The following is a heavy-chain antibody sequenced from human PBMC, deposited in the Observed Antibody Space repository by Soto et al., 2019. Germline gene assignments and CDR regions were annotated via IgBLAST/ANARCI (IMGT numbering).Heavy chain of an antibody. D-gene: IGHD5-18*01. J-gene: IGHJ6*02. CDR1: GYDFSNSW. CDR3: ARHNTVMGGLNYYYGLDA. CDR2: IYPGDSDT. Sequence: PGESLKISCEGSGYDFSNSWVGWVRQMPGKGLEWMGIIYPGDSDTRYSPSFQGQVTISADKSISTAYLQWRGLRASDSAIYFCARHNTVMGGLNYYYGLDAWGQGTMVTVSS. V-gene: IGHV5-51*01.